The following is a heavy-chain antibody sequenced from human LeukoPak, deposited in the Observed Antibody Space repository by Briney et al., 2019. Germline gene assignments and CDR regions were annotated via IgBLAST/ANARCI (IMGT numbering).Heavy chain of an antibody. Sequence: QPGGSLRLSCAASGFTFSSYEMNWVRQAPGKGLEWVSYISSSGSTIYYADSVKGRFTISRDNSKNTLYLQMNSLRAEDTAVYYCAKRKASIAAAGKRKEAKYYYYYYMDVWGKGTTVTVSS. V-gene: IGHV3-48*03. CDR3: AKRKASIAAAGKRKEAKYYYYYYMDV. J-gene: IGHJ6*03. CDR1: GFTFSSYE. D-gene: IGHD6-13*01. CDR2: ISSSGSTI.